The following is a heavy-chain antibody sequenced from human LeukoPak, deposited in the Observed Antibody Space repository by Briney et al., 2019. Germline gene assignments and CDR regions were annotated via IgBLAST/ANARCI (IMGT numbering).Heavy chain of an antibody. CDR3: AADCSSTSCYSDYAFDI. CDR2: INPNSGGT. D-gene: IGHD2-2*01. Sequence: ASVKVSCKASGYTFTGYYMHWVRQAPGQGLEWMGWINPNSGGTNYAQKFQGRVTMTRDTSISTAYMELSRLRSDDTAVYYCAADCSSTSCYSDYAFDIWGQGTMVTVSS. V-gene: IGHV1-2*02. CDR1: GYTFTGYY. J-gene: IGHJ3*02.